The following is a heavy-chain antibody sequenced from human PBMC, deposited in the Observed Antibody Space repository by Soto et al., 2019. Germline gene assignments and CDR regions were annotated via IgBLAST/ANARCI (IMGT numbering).Heavy chain of an antibody. CDR3: ATESGSTYGYFDY. Sequence: QMQLQESGPGLVKPSETLSLTCTVSGGSVTSDEDYWSWIRQSPGKGLEWIGYISNSGSTGYNPSLKTRLPMSVDRSKNQFTLKLTSVTAADTAVYFCATESGSTYGYFDYWGQGTQVTVSS. J-gene: IGHJ4*02. V-gene: IGHV4-30-4*01. D-gene: IGHD5-18*01. CDR1: GGSVTSDEDY. CDR2: ISNSGST.